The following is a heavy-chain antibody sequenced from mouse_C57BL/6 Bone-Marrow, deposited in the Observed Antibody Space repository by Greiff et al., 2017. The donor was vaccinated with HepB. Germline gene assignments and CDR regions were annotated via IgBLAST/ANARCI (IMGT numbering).Heavy chain of an antibody. CDR2: IWWDDDK. V-gene: IGHV8-8*01. Sequence: LKVSGPGILQPSQTLSLTCSFSGFSLSTFGMGVGWIRQPSGKGLEWLAHIWWDDDKDYNPALKSRLTISKDTSKNQVFLKIANVDTAETATYYCARIALLPIYAMDYWGQGTTVTVSS. J-gene: IGHJ4*01. CDR1: GFSLSTFGMG. D-gene: IGHD1-1*01. CDR3: ARIALLPIYAMDY.